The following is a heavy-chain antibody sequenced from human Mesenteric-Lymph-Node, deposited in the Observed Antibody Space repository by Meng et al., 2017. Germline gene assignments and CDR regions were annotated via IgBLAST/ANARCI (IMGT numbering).Heavy chain of an antibody. V-gene: IGHV3-7*01. CDR3: AREDSSSYEALDY. J-gene: IGHJ4*02. D-gene: IGHD6-13*01. CDR2: IKQDGSEK. Sequence: GESLKISCAASGFTFSSYWMSWVRQAPGKGLEWVANIKQDGSEKYYVDSVKGRFTISRDSAKNSLYLQMNSLRAEDTAVYYCAREDSSSYEALDYWGQGTLVTVSS. CDR1: GFTFSSYW.